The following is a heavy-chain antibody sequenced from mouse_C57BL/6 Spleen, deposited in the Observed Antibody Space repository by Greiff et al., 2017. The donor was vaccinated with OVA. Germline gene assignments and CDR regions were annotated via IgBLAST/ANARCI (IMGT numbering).Heavy chain of an antibody. J-gene: IGHJ3*01. CDR1: GYTFTSYW. V-gene: IGHV1-53*01. CDR3: ARGRLGSGWFAY. D-gene: IGHD3-1*01. Sequence: QVQLQQPGTELVKPGASVKLSCKASGYTFTSYWMHWVKQRPGQGLEWIGNINPSNGGTNYNEKFKSKATLTVDKSSSTAHMQLSSLTSEDSAVYYCARGRLGSGWFAYWGQGTLVTVSA. CDR2: INPSNGGT.